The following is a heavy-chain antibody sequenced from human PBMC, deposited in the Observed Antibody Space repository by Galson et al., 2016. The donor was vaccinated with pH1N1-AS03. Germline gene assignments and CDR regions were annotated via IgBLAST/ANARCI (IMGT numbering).Heavy chain of an antibody. J-gene: IGHJ4*02. V-gene: IGHV3-7*01. CDR3: ARTNWFDY. CDR1: GFNLNKHP. CDR2: TKEDGSEK. D-gene: IGHD7-27*01. Sequence: RLSCAASGFNLNKHPMGWVRQAPGKGLEWVASTKEDGSEKVYVDSVKGRFTISRDNAKNSLYLQMDSLRAEDTAVYYCARTNWFDYWGQGTLVTVSS.